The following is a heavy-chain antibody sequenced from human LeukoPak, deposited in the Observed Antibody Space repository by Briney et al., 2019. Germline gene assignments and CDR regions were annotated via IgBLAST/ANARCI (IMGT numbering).Heavy chain of an antibody. V-gene: IGHV3-7*01. Sequence: PGGSLRLSCAASGFTFSKYWMSWVRQAPGKGLEWVANIKQDGSQKYYVDSVKGRFTISRDNAKNSLYLQMNSLRVEDTAVYYCAELGITMIGGVWGKGTTVTISS. CDR2: IKQDGSQK. J-gene: IGHJ6*04. CDR3: AELGITMIGGV. CDR1: GFTFSKYW. D-gene: IGHD3-10*02.